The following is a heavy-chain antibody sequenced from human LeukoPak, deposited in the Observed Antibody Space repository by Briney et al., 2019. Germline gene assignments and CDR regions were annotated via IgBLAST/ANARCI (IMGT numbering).Heavy chain of an antibody. V-gene: IGHV4-59*08. CDR1: GGSLSSYY. D-gene: IGHD6-19*01. CDR2: IYYSGNT. Sequence: SETLSLTCTVSGGSLSSYYWSWIRQPPGKGLEWIGYIYYSGNTNYNPSLKSRVTISVDTSKNQFSLKLSSVTAADTAVYYCARHPSAVAGKTFDYWGQGTLVTVSS. CDR3: ARHPSAVAGKTFDY. J-gene: IGHJ4*02.